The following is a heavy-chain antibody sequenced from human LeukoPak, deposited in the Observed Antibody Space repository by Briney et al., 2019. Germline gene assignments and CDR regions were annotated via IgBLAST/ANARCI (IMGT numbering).Heavy chain of an antibody. V-gene: IGHV3-48*03. CDR2: ISSSGSTI. J-gene: IGHJ4*02. Sequence: GGSLRLSCAASGFTFSIYEMNWVRQAPGKGLEWISYISSSGSTIFYADSVKGRFTISRDNAKNSLYLQMNSLRAEDTAVYYCARETDSTLFDYWGQGTLVTVSS. CDR3: ARETDSTLFDY. D-gene: IGHD2-2*01. CDR1: GFTFSIYE.